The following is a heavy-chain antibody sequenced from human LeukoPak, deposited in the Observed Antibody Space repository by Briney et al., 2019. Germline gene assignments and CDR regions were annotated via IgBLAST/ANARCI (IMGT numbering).Heavy chain of an antibody. Sequence: GGSLRLSSAASGFSFSTYGFHWVRQAPGKGLEWVAMIWYDASKKYFADSVKGRFTISRDNSKNTLYLEMNSLRAEDTAVYYCARDPPKASGSYFIGGPDYWGQGTLVTVSS. V-gene: IGHV3-33*01. CDR3: ARDPPKASGSYFIGGPDY. CDR1: GFSFSTYG. J-gene: IGHJ4*02. CDR2: IWYDASKK. D-gene: IGHD3-10*01.